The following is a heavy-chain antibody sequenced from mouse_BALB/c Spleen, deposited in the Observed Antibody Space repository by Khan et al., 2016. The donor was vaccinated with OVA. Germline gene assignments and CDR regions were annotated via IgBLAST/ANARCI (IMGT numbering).Heavy chain of an antibody. CDR3: VRDGAYHRNDGWFAY. CDR2: INPSNGYT. Sequence: QVQLKQSGAELARPGASVKMSCKASGYTFTSYTIHWIKERPGQGLEWIGYINPSNGYTNYNQKFKDKATLTTDQSSTTAYLQLSSLTSYDSAVENCVRDGAYHRNDGWFAYWGQGTLVTVSA. J-gene: IGHJ3*01. V-gene: IGHV1-4*01. D-gene: IGHD2-14*01. CDR1: GYTFTSYT.